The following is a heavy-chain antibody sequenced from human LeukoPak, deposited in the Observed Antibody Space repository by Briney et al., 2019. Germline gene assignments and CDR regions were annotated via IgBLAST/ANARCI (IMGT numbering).Heavy chain of an antibody. Sequence: PGGSLRLSCAASGFTFSSYWMHWVRHAPGKGLVWVSRINSDGSSTSYADSVKGRFTISRDNAKNTLYLQMNSLRAEDTAVYYCARIMLSWREFDCWGQGTLVTVSS. CDR3: ARIMLSWREFDC. J-gene: IGHJ4*02. CDR1: GFTFSSYW. V-gene: IGHV3-74*01. CDR2: INSDGSST. D-gene: IGHD1-26*01.